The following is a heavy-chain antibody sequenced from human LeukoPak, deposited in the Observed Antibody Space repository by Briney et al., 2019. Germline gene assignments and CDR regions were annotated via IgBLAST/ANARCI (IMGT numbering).Heavy chain of an antibody. Sequence: PGGSLRLSCAASGFTFSSYSMNWVRQAPGKGLEWVSSISSSSSYIYYADSVKGRFTISRDNAKNSLYLQMNSLRAEDTAVYYYARGLGYCSSTSCYPDAFDIWGQGTMVTVSS. CDR3: ARGLGYCSSTSCYPDAFDI. CDR1: GFTFSSYS. CDR2: ISSSSSYI. D-gene: IGHD2-2*01. V-gene: IGHV3-21*01. J-gene: IGHJ3*02.